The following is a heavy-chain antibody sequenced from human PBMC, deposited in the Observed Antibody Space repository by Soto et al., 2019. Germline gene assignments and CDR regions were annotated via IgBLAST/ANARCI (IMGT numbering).Heavy chain of an antibody. J-gene: IGHJ6*02. D-gene: IGHD2-15*01. CDR1: GGSISSYY. V-gene: IGHV4-59*01. Sequence: SETLSLTCTVSGGSISSYYWSWIRQPPGKGLEWFGYIYYSGSTNYNPSLKSRVTISVDTSKNQFSLKLSSVTAADTAVYYCARDGIVGYCSGGSCPPDGMDVWGQGTTVTVSS. CDR2: IYYSGST. CDR3: ARDGIVGYCSGGSCPPDGMDV.